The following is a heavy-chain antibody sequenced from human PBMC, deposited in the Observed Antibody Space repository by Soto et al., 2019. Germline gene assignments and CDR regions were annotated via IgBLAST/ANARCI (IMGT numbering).Heavy chain of an antibody. CDR2: ISYDGSKT. V-gene: IGHV3-30*18. CDR3: AKARPIFGVVIDRDYYYGVGV. J-gene: IGHJ6*02. D-gene: IGHD3-3*01. Sequence: GGSRRRSCAASGFTFSSYGMHWVRQAPGKGLEWVAVISYDGSKTYYGDSVEGRFTISRDNSKNTLYLQMNSLRAEDTAAYYCAKARPIFGVVIDRDYYYGVGVWGQGTTVTVSS. CDR1: GFTFSSYG.